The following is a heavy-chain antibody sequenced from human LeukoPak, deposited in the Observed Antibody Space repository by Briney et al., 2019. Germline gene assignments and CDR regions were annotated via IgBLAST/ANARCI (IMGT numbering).Heavy chain of an antibody. CDR1: GFTFSSYD. J-gene: IGHJ5*02. D-gene: IGHD1-26*01. V-gene: IGHV3-23*01. CDR3: ALHHGSYYLGRWFDP. Sequence: GGSLRLSCAASGFTFSSYDRSWVRQAPGKGLEWVSGISGNGGSTNYADSVKGRFTISRDYSKNTLYLQMNSLRAEDTAVYYCALHHGSYYLGRWFDPWGQGTLVTV. CDR2: ISGNGGST.